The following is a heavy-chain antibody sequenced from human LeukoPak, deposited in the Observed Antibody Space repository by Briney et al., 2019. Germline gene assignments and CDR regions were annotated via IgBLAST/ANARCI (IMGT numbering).Heavy chain of an antibody. CDR1: GYSFTSYW. CDR3: ARIYYDSSGPIWGWAFDI. J-gene: IGHJ3*02. V-gene: IGHV5-51*01. Sequence: LGESLKISCKGSGYSFTSYWIGWVRQMPGKGLEWMGIIYPGDSDTRYSPSFQGQVTISADKSISTAYLQWSSLKASDTAMYYCARIYYDSSGPIWGWAFDIWGQGTMVTVSS. D-gene: IGHD3-22*01. CDR2: IYPGDSDT.